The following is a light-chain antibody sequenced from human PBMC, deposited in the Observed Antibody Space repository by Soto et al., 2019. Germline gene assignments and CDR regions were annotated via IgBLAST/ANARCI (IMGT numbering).Light chain of an antibody. V-gene: IGKV1-39*01. CDR1: QSISSS. CDR3: QQSYSTPLT. CDR2: ASS. Sequence: DIQVTQSPSSLSASVGDRVTITCRASQSISSSLNWYRQKPGKAPKVLISASSSLQSGVPSRFSGSGAGTDFTLTISSLPPEDFATYYCQQSYSTPLTFGGGTKVEIK. J-gene: IGKJ4*01.